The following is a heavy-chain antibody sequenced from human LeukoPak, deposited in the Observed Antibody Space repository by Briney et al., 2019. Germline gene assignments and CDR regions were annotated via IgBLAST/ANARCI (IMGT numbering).Heavy chain of an antibody. D-gene: IGHD3-9*01. Sequence: GGSLRLSCAASGFTFSSAGMHWVRQAPGKGLEWVAFIRHDGSDKYYADSVKGRFTISRDNSKNTLYLQMNSLRTEDTAVYYCAKDDILTGYNLDYWGQGTLVTVSS. CDR3: AKDDILTGYNLDY. CDR1: GFTFSSAG. J-gene: IGHJ4*02. V-gene: IGHV3-30*02. CDR2: IRHDGSDK.